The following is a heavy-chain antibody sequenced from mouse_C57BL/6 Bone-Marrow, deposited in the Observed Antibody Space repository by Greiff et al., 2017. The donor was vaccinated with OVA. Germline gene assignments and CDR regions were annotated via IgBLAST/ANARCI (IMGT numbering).Heavy chain of an antibody. J-gene: IGHJ3*01. D-gene: IGHD1-1*01. Sequence: QVQLQQSGAALVRPGTSVKVSCKASGYAFTNYLIEWVKQRPGQGLEWIGVINPGSGGTNYNEKFKGKATLPADKSSSTAYMQLSSLTSEDSAVYFCARHYYGSHWGQGTLVTVSA. CDR3: ARHYYGSH. V-gene: IGHV1-54*01. CDR1: GYAFTNYL. CDR2: INPGSGGT.